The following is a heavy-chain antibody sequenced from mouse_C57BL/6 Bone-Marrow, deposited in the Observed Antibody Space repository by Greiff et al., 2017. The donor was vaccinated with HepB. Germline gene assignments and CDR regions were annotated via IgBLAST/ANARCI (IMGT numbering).Heavy chain of an antibody. Sequence: DVMLVESGGGLVQPGGSLKLSCAASGFTFSDYYMYWVRQTPEKRLEWVAYISNGGGSTYYPDTVKGRFTISRDNAKNTLYLQMSRLKSEDTAMYYCARQRDDGYSWFAYWGQGTLVTVSA. V-gene: IGHV5-12*01. J-gene: IGHJ3*01. CDR1: GFTFSDYY. CDR3: ARQRDDGYSWFAY. D-gene: IGHD2-3*01. CDR2: ISNGGGST.